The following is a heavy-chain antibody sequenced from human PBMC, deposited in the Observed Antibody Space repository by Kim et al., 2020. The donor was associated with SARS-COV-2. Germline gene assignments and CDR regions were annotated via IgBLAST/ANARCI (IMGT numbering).Heavy chain of an antibody. V-gene: IGHV1-46*01. Sequence: STVYAQKVQDRVTTTRDTSTSTVYMEMSSLTSEDTAVYYCARGLYSSGGFWGQGTLVTVSS. J-gene: IGHJ4*02. D-gene: IGHD3-10*01. CDR2: ST. CDR3: ARGLYSSGGF.